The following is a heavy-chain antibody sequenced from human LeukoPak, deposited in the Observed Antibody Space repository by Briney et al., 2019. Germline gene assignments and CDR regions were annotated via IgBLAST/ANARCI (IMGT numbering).Heavy chain of an antibody. J-gene: IGHJ4*02. V-gene: IGHV4-39*01. CDR2: IYYSGST. CDR3: ARTRYYYNSRSYGAPYYFDY. Sequence: SETLSLTCAVSGGSISSNSYYWGWIRQPPGKGLEWIGSIYYSGSTYYNPSLKSRVTTSVDTSKNQCSLKLSSVTAADTAVYYCARTRYYYNSRSYGAPYYFDYWGQGTLVTVSS. CDR1: GGSISSNSYY. D-gene: IGHD3-10*01.